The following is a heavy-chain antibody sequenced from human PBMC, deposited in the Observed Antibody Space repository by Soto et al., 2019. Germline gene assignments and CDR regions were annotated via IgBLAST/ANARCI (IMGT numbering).Heavy chain of an antibody. V-gene: IGHV3-21*01. CDR1: GFTFRSFT. J-gene: IGHJ5*01. CDR2: ISSNSAYI. Sequence: GGSLRLSCAASGFTFRSFTMNWVRQAPGKGLEWVSTISSNSAYIYYTDALRGRFTISRDNAKNSLHLQMNSLRAEDTAVYYCTRDASRDSSARGSFDSWGPGTLVTVSS. CDR3: TRDASRDSSARGSFDS. D-gene: IGHD6-13*01.